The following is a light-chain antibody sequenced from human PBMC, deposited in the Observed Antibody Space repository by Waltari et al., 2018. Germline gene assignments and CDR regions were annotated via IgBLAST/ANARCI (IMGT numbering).Light chain of an antibody. CDR1: QSANNF. CDR3: QQRSTWYT. CDR2: AAS. Sequence: PAPCRARQSANNFFAWYQQKPRQAPRLLMYAASNRATGIPARFSGSGSGTDFTLTITSLEPEDFAVYYCQQRSTWYTFGQGTKLEIK. J-gene: IGKJ2*01. V-gene: IGKV3-11*01.